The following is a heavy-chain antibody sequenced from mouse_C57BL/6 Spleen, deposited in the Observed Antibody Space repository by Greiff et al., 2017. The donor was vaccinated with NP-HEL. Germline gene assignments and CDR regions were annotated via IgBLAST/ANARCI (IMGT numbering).Heavy chain of an antibody. J-gene: IGHJ4*01. D-gene: IGHD2-1*01. CDR3: ARDYGNLYAMDY. CDR2: IDPANGNT. Sequence: VQLQQSVAELVRPGASVKLSCTASGFNIKNTYMHWVKQRPEQGLEWIGRIDPANGNTNYAPKFQGKATITSDTSSNTANLPLSSLTSQDTAIYYGARDYGNLYAMDYWGQGTSVTVSS. V-gene: IGHV14-3*01. CDR1: GFNIKNTY.